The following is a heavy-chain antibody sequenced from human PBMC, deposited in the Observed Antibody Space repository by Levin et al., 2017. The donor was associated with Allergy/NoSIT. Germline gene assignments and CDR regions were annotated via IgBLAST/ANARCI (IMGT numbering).Heavy chain of an antibody. CDR3: AKDIQSSGPFDY. CDR1: GFTFDDYA. D-gene: IGHD3-10*02. Sequence: SLKISCAASGFTFDDYAMHWVRQAPGKGLEWVSGISWNSGSIGYADSVKGRFTISRDNAKNSLYLQMNSLRAEDTALYYCAKDIQSSGPFDYWGQGTLVTVSS. J-gene: IGHJ4*02. CDR2: ISWNSGSI. V-gene: IGHV3-9*01.